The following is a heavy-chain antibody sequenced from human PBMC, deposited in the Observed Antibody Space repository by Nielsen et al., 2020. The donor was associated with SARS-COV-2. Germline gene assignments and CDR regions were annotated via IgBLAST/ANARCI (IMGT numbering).Heavy chain of an antibody. Sequence: ASVKVSCKASGYTFTTYYMHWVRQAPGQGLEWMGIINPSGGSTSYAQKFQGRVTMTRNTSTTTVYMELSSLRSEDTALYYCARGHYGDYSVDYWGQGTLVTVSS. V-gene: IGHV1-46*01. CDR1: GYTFTTYY. D-gene: IGHD4-17*01. CDR3: ARGHYGDYSVDY. CDR2: INPSGGST. J-gene: IGHJ4*02.